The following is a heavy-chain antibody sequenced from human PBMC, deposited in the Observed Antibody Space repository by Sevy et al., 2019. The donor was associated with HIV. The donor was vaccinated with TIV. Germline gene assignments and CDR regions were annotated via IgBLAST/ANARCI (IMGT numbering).Heavy chain of an antibody. Sequence: SETLSLTCTVSGDAISGYYWSWIRPPPGKGLEWSGYIYYSGSTNYNPSLKSRVTISEDTSKNQSSLKLTSVTAEDTAVYYCARPYSNYYYAMDVWGQGTTVTVSS. CDR3: ARPYSNYYYAMDV. V-gene: IGHV4-59*01. CDR1: GDAISGYY. D-gene: IGHD1-26*01. CDR2: IYYSGST. J-gene: IGHJ6*02.